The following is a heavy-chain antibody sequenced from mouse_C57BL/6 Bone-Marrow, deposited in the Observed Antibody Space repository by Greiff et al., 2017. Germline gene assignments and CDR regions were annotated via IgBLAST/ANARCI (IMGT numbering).Heavy chain of an antibody. CDR2: IDPSDSYT. D-gene: IGHD2-3*01. J-gene: IGHJ3*01. CDR1: GYTFTSYW. Sequence: VQLQQPGAELVMPGASVKLSCKASGYTFTSYWMHWVKQRPGQGLEWIGEIDPSDSYTNYNQKFKGKSTLTVDKSSSTAYMQLSSLTSADSAVYYCAKGLLSPFAYWGQGTLVTVSA. V-gene: IGHV1-69*01. CDR3: AKGLLSPFAY.